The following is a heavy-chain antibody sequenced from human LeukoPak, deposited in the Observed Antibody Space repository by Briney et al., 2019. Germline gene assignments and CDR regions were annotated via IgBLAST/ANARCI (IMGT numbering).Heavy chain of an antibody. J-gene: IGHJ4*02. V-gene: IGHV3-30*04. Sequence: GGSLRLSCAASGFTFSSYAMHWVRQAPGKGLEWVAVISYDGSNKYYADSVKGRFTISRDNSKNTLYLQMDGLRAEDTAVYYCAKEGGTYSSSWYCDYWGQGTLVTVSS. CDR2: ISYDGSNK. CDR1: GFTFSSYA. CDR3: AKEGGTYSSSWYCDY. D-gene: IGHD6-13*01.